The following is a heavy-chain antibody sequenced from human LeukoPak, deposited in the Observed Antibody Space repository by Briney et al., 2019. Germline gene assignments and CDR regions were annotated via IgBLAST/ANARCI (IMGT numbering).Heavy chain of an antibody. Sequence: PGGSLRLSCAASGFTFSDYYMNWVRQAPGKGLEWVSSISSSSSYIYYADSVKGRFTISRDNAKNSLYLQMNSLRAEDTAVYYCASLYDSSGYYLGYWGQGTLVTVSS. CDR3: ASLYDSSGYYLGY. J-gene: IGHJ4*02. V-gene: IGHV3-21*01. CDR1: GFTFSDYY. D-gene: IGHD3-22*01. CDR2: ISSSSSYI.